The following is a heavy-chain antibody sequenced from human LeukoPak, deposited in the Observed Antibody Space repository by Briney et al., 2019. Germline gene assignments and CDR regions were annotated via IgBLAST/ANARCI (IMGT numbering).Heavy chain of an antibody. J-gene: IGHJ4*02. V-gene: IGHV3-53*01. CDR3: ARTRTGFNVVDY. D-gene: IGHD3/OR15-3a*01. Sequence: GGSLRLSCAASGFTVSNNFMSWVRPAPGKGLEWVSVIYDGGYARYAASVKGRFIISRDSSKNTLYLQMNSLRAEDTAVYYCARTRTGFNVVDYWGQGTLVTVSS. CDR1: GFTVSNNF. CDR2: IYDGGYA.